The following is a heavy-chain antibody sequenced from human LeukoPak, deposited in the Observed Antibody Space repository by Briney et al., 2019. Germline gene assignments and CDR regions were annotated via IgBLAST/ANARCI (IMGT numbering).Heavy chain of an antibody. J-gene: IGHJ6*03. Sequence: GGSLRLSCAASGFTFSDYYMSWIRQAPGKGLEWVSYISSSGSTIYYADSVKGRFTISRDNAKNSLYLQMNSLRAEDTAVYYCARDEYDWCSSSSNYYYYYMDVWGKGTTVTVSS. CDR3: ARDEYDWCSSSSNYYYYYMDV. CDR2: ISSSGSTI. CDR1: GFTFSDYY. D-gene: IGHD6-6*01. V-gene: IGHV3-11*04.